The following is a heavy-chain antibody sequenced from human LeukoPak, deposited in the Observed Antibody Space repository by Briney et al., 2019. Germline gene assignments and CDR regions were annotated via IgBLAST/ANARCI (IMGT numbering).Heavy chain of an antibody. CDR3: ARRDDSSGYHKIFDY. V-gene: IGHV4-38-2*02. Sequence: SETLSLTCTVSGYSISNGYYWGWIRQPPGKGLEWIGNIYYGENTYYNPSLKSRVTISIDTSKNQFYLKLSSLTAADTAVYYCARRDDSSGYHKIFDYWGPGTLVTVSS. J-gene: IGHJ4*02. CDR2: IYYGENT. D-gene: IGHD3-22*01. CDR1: GYSISNGYY.